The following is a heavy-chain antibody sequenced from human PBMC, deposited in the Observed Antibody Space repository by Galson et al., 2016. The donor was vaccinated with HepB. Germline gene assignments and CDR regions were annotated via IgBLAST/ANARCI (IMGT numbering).Heavy chain of an antibody. D-gene: IGHD3-22*01. CDR2: ITAGSTST. V-gene: IGHV3-23*01. J-gene: IGHJ4*02. CDR3: ARDPASFYYDSRFHPHDY. CDR1: GFTFRCHA. Sequence: SLRLSCAASGFTFRCHAMSWVRQAPGRGLEWVSSITAGSTSTFYADSVKGRFTMSRDNSKNTLYLQMNSLRAEDTAIYYCARDPASFYYDSRFHPHDYWGQGILVTVSS.